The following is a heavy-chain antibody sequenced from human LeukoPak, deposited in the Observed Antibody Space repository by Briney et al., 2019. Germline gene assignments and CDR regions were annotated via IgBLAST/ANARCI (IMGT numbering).Heavy chain of an antibody. CDR2: ITSKSDGGTT. V-gene: IGHV3-15*01. CDR1: GTTFSDAW. CDR3: TTDRSS. Sequence: GGPLRLSCAASGTTFSDAWMRWVRQTPGKGLEWVARITSKSDGGTTDYAAPVQGRFTISRDDSEATLYLQMNSLKTEDTAVYYCTTDRSSWGQGTPVTVSS. J-gene: IGHJ5*02.